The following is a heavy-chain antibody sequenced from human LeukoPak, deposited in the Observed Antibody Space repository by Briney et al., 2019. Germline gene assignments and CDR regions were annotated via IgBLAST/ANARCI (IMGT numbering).Heavy chain of an antibody. J-gene: IGHJ4*02. V-gene: IGHV3-23*01. CDR2: VDAGGSTQ. D-gene: IGHD3-10*01. Sequence: EGSLRLSCAASGFPFNNFGMSWVRQAPGKGPEWISTVDAGGSTQHYAESVLGRFTISRDNSRNTLYLQLHSLRAEDTALYYCTRDNYYGSGSQRSYWGQGTQVTVSS. CDR3: TRDNYYGSGSQRSY. CDR1: GFPFNNFG.